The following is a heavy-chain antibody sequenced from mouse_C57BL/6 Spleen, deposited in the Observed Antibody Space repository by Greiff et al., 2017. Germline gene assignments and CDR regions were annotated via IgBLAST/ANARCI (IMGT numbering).Heavy chain of an antibody. V-gene: IGHV1-53*01. J-gene: IGHJ2*01. CDR2: INPSNGGN. CDR3: SRRGYDYYFDY. CDR1: GYTFTSYW. Sequence: QVQLQQPGTELVKPGASVKLSCKASGYTFTSYWMHWVKQRPGQGLEWVGNINPSNGGNKYNEKFKSKATLTVDKSSSTAYLQLTSLTAEDSAVYYCSRRGYDYYFDYWGQGTTLTVSS. D-gene: IGHD2-4*01.